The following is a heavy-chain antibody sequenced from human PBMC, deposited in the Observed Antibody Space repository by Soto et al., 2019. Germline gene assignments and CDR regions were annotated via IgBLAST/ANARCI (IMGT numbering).Heavy chain of an antibody. V-gene: IGHV6-1*01. Sequence: QVQLQQSGPGLVKPSQTFSLTCAISGDSVSSDSAAWNWIRQSPSRGLEWLGRTYYRSKWYNDYAVNVNGRITINPDTTKTHFSLQLTSVTAEDTAVYYCVRSRVFIAVAGMATYYCYYCMDVWGRGTTVTVSS. CDR2: TYYRSKWYN. CDR1: GDSVSSDSAA. CDR3: VRSRVFIAVAGMATYYCYYCMDV. D-gene: IGHD6-19*01. J-gene: IGHJ6*02.